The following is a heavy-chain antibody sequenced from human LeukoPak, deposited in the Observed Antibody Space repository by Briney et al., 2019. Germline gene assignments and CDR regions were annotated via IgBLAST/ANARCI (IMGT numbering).Heavy chain of an antibody. CDR1: GFTFSSYG. CDR2: ISYDGSNK. V-gene: IGHV3-30*03. D-gene: IGHD2-2*02. J-gene: IGHJ4*02. CDR3: ATRYCSSTSCYKALDYFDY. Sequence: GGSLRLSCAASGFTFSSYGMHWVRQAPGKGLEWVAVISYDGSNKYYADSVKGRFTISRDNSKNTLYLQMNSLRAEDTAVYYCATRYCSSTSCYKALDYFDYWGQGTLVTVSS.